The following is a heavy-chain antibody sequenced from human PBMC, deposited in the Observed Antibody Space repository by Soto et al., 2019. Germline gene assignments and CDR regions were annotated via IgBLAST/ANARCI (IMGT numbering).Heavy chain of an antibody. J-gene: IGHJ6*02. V-gene: IGHV3-33*01. Sequence: GGSLRLSCAASGFTFSSYGMHWVRQAPGKGLEWVAVIWYDGSNKYYADSVKGRFTISRDNSKNTLYLQMNSLRAEDTAVYYCAREGYDILTGDAYGMDVWGQGTTVTVSS. CDR3: AREGYDILTGDAYGMDV. D-gene: IGHD3-9*01. CDR1: GFTFSSYG. CDR2: IWYDGSNK.